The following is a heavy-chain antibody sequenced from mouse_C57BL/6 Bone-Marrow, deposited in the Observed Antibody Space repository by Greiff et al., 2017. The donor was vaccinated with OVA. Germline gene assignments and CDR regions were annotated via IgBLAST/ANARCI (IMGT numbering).Heavy chain of an antibody. CDR2: INPGSGGT. CDR3: AREGIYYDYDKGFDY. D-gene: IGHD2-4*01. V-gene: IGHV1-54*01. CDR1: GYAFTNYL. J-gene: IGHJ2*01. Sequence: QVQLQQSGAELVRPGTSVKVSCKASGYAFTNYLIEWVKQRPGQGLEWIGVINPGSGGTNYNEKFKGKATLTADKSSSTAYMQLSSLTSEDSAVYFCAREGIYYDYDKGFDYWGQGTTLTVSS.